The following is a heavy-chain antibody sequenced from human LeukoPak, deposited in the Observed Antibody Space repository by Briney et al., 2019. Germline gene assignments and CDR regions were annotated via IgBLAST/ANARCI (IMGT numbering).Heavy chain of an antibody. J-gene: IGHJ4*02. CDR2: IWYDGSNK. Sequence: PGGSLRLSCAASEFTFSSYGMHWVRQAPGKGLEWVAVIWYDGSNKYYADSVKGRFTISRDNSKNTLYLQMNSLRAEDTAVYYCARDRDLYIYGNFDYWGQGTLVTVSS. CDR3: ARDRDLYIYGNFDY. V-gene: IGHV3-33*01. CDR1: EFTFSSYG. D-gene: IGHD5-18*01.